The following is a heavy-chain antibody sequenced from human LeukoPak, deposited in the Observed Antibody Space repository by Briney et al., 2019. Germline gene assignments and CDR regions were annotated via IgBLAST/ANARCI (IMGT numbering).Heavy chain of an antibody. Sequence: GGSLRLSCVASGFTFSSYWMSWVRQAPGKGLEWVANIKQDGSEKYYVDSVKGRFTISRDNTKNSLYLQMSSLRAEVTAVFYCARDPGDYFGGYWGQGTLVTVSS. D-gene: IGHD4-17*01. CDR1: GFTFSSYW. CDR2: IKQDGSEK. CDR3: ARDPGDYFGGY. V-gene: IGHV3-7*01. J-gene: IGHJ4*02.